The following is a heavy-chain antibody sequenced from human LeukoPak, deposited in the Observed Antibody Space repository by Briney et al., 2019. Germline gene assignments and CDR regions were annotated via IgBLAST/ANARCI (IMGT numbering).Heavy chain of an antibody. CDR1: GGSISSGGYY. Sequence: PSETLSLTCTVSGGSISSGGYYWSWIRQHPGKGLEWIGYIYYSGSTYYNPSLKSRVTTSVDTSKNQFSLKLSSVTAADTAVYYCARGTTQLAVAGWSYYYYYGMDVWGQGTTVTVSS. CDR2: IYYSGST. CDR3: ARGTTQLAVAGWSYYYYYGMDV. J-gene: IGHJ6*02. V-gene: IGHV4-31*03. D-gene: IGHD6-13*01.